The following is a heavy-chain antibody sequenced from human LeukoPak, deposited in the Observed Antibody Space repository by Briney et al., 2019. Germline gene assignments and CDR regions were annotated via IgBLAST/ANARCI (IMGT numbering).Heavy chain of an antibody. V-gene: IGHV4-34*01. D-gene: IGHD3-22*01. CDR3: ARRPAYYYDSSGYYPFDY. J-gene: IGHJ4*02. Sequence: SSETLSLTCAVYGGSFSGYYWSWIRQPPGKGLEWIGEINHSGSTNYNPYLKSRVTISVDTSKNQFSLKLSSVTAADTAVYYCARRPAYYYDSSGYYPFDYWGQGTLVTVSS. CDR2: INHSGST. CDR1: GGSFSGYY.